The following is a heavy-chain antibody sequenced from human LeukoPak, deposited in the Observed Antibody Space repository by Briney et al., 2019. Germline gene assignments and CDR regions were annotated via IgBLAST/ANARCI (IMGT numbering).Heavy chain of an antibody. CDR2: ISWNSGSI. V-gene: IGHV3-9*01. D-gene: IGHD6-13*01. CDR3: AKEAAAGYYFDY. CDR1: GFTFDDYA. Sequence: GGSLRLSCAASGFTFDDYAMHWVRQAPGKGLEWVSSISWNSGSIGYADSVKGRFTISRDNAKNSLYLQMNSLRAEDTALYYCAKEAAAGYYFDYWGQGTLVTVSS. J-gene: IGHJ4*02.